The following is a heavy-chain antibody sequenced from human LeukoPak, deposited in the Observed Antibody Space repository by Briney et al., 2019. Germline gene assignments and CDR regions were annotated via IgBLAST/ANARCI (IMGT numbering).Heavy chain of an antibody. CDR3: TRNRPETPLGY. Sequence: PGGSLRLSCAASGFTFSNYYMSWIRQAPGKGLEWVSGISGGNGATYYADSVKGRFTISRDSSRNTLFLQMNSLRPEDTAVYHCTRNRPETPLGYWGQGTLVTVSS. J-gene: IGHJ4*02. CDR2: ISGGNGAT. D-gene: IGHD1-14*01. V-gene: IGHV3-11*03. CDR1: GFTFSNYY.